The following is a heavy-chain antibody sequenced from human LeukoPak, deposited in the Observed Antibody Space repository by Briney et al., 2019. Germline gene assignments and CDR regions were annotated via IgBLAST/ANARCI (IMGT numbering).Heavy chain of an antibody. J-gene: IGHJ6*03. Sequence: PGGSLRLSCAASGFTFSDYWMSWVRQAPGKGLEWVANMKADGSEKYYLDSVKGRFTISRDNVNNSLYLQMSSLRAEDTAVYYCGRDRRSSYYYDSSGYYPYYMDVWGKGTTVTISS. D-gene: IGHD3-22*01. CDR1: GFTFSDYW. CDR3: GRDRRSSYYYDSSGYYPYYMDV. CDR2: MKADGSEK. V-gene: IGHV3-7*01.